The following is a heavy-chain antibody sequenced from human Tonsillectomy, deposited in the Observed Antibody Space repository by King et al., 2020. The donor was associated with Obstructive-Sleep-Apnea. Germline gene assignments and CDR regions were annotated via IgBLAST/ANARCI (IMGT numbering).Heavy chain of an antibody. CDR2: IYHSGSI. CDR3: ARDGLYFDWLLAALDY. V-gene: IGHV4-38-2*02. CDR1: GYSTSSGHY. D-gene: IGHD3-9*01. J-gene: IGHJ4*02. Sequence: QLQESGPGLVKPSETLSLTCTVSGYSTSSGHYWGWIRQPPGKGLEWIGSIYHSGSIYAKPSLKSRVTISLDTSKNQFSLKLRSVTAADTAVYYCARDGLYFDWLLAALDYWGQGILVTVSS.